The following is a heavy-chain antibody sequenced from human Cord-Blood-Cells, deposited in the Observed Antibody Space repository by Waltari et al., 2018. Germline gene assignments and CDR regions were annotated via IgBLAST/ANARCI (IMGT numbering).Heavy chain of an antibody. V-gene: IGHV3-53*02. CDR2: IYSGGST. D-gene: IGHD6-6*01. Sequence: EVQLVETGGGLIQPGGSLRLSCAASGFTVSSNYMSWVRQVPGKGLEWVAVIYSGGSTYYADSVKGRFTISRDNSKNTLYRQMNSRRAEDTAVYYCARASSADDAFDIWGQGTMVTVSS. J-gene: IGHJ3*02. CDR1: GFTVSSNY. CDR3: ARASSADDAFDI.